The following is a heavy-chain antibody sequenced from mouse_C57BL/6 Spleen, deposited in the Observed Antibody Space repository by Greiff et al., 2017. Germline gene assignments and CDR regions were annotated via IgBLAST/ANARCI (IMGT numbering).Heavy chain of an antibody. J-gene: IGHJ4*01. CDR2: IDPNRGGT. CDR3: ARRGTPYAMDY. V-gene: IGHV1-72*01. CDR1: GYTFTSYW. D-gene: IGHD2-14*01. Sequence: QVQLQQPGAELVKPGASVKLSCKASGYTFTSYWMHWVKQRPGRGLEWIGRIDPNRGGTKYNEKFKSKATLTVDKPSSTAYMQLSSLTSEDSAVYYCARRGTPYAMDYWGQGTSVTVSS.